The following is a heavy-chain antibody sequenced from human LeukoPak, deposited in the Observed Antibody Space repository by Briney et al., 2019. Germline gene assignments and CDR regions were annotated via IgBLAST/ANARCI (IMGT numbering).Heavy chain of an antibody. D-gene: IGHD1-26*01. CDR3: TTDSGPPSGYFDY. CDR1: GFTFSDAW. CDR2: IKSKADGGTT. V-gene: IGHV3-15*01. J-gene: IGHJ4*02. Sequence: GGSLRLSCAASGFTFSDAWMSWARQAPGKGLEWVGHIKSKADGGTTDYAAPVKGRFTISRHDSKATLYLQMNSLKTEDTAVYYCTTDSGPPSGYFDYWGQGTLVTVSS.